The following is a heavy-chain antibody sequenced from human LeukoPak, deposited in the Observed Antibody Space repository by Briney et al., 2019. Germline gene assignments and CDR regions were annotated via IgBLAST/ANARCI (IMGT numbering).Heavy chain of an antibody. D-gene: IGHD3-16*01. V-gene: IGHV3-23*01. Sequence: GGSLRLSCAASGFTFSSYAMSWVRQAPGKGLQWVPAISGSGGDTYYADSVKGRFAFSRDNSKNTLYLQMNSLRAEDTAVYYCAKVSWASFDCWGQGTLVTVSS. CDR2: ISGSGGDT. CDR1: GFTFSSYA. CDR3: AKVSWASFDC. J-gene: IGHJ4*02.